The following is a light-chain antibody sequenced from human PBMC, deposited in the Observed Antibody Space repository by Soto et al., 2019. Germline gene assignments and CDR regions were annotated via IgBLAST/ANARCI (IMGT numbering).Light chain of an antibody. CDR1: PGISSN. CDR2: LAS. Sequence: DIQLTQSPSFLSASVGDRVTITCRASPGISSNLAWYQQKPGKAPKLLIYLASTLQTGAPSRFSGSGSGTEFTLTISSLQPEDCATYYCQQLNTYPLTFGGGTKVEIK. V-gene: IGKV1-9*01. CDR3: QQLNTYPLT. J-gene: IGKJ4*01.